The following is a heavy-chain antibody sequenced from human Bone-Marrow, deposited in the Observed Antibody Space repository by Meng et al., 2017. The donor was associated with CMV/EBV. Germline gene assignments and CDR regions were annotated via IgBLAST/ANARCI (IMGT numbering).Heavy chain of an antibody. V-gene: IGHV4-39*07. D-gene: IGHD3-10*01. Sequence: GSLRLSCTVSGGSISSSRYYWCWIRQPPGKGLEWIGSIYYSGSTYYTPSLKSRVTISVDTCKDQFSLKLSSVTAADTAVYYCASEGYKITMVRGALSAGDDYWGQGTLVTVSS. CDR2: IYYSGST. J-gene: IGHJ4*02. CDR1: GGSISSSRYY. CDR3: ASEGYKITMVRGALSAGDDY.